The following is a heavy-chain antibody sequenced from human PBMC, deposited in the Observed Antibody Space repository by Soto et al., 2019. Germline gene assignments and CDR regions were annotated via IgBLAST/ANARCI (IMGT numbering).Heavy chain of an antibody. V-gene: IGHV1-2*02. Sequence: ASVKVSCKASGYTFTDYFIHWVRQAPGQGLEWMGWINPNNGATGSAQKFQGRVTMTRDTSISTVYMELSGLESDDTAVFFCARDHHYDRSWYYEEDFDSWGPG. D-gene: IGHD3-22*01. CDR2: INPNNGAT. J-gene: IGHJ4*01. CDR1: GYTFTDYF. CDR3: ARDHHYDRSWYYEEDFDS.